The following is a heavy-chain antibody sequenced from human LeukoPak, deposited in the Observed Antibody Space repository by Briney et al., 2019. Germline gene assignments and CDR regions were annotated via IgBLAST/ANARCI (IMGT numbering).Heavy chain of an antibody. D-gene: IGHD3-9*01. Sequence: SETLSLTCAVYGGSFSGYYWSWIRQPPGKGLEWIGEINHTGSTNYNTSLKSRVTLSVDTSKNQFSLKLSSVTAADTAVYYCARHRLDILTGYYSIPWFDPWGQGTLVTVSS. CDR2: INHTGST. CDR3: ARHRLDILTGYYSIPWFDP. V-gene: IGHV4-34*01. CDR1: GGSFSGYY. J-gene: IGHJ5*02.